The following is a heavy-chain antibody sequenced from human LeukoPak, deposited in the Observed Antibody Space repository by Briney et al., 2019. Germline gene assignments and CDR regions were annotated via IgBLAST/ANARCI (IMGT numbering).Heavy chain of an antibody. CDR1: GFTFSSYA. CDR3: ARAFCGGATCYSMDY. J-gene: IGHJ4*02. D-gene: IGHD2-15*01. CDR2: ISSDGSNK. Sequence: GGSLRLSCAASGFTFSSYAMHRVRLAPGKGLEWVAVISSDGSNKYYADSVKGRFTISRDNAKNTLYLQMNSLRAEDTAVYYCARAFCGGATCYSMDYWGQGTLVTVSS. V-gene: IGHV3-30*04.